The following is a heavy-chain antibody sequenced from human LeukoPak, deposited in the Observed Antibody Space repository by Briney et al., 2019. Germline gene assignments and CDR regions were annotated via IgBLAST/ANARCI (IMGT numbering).Heavy chain of an antibody. J-gene: IGHJ3*01. Sequence: GGSLRLSCEASGFTFSSYTMSWVRQAPGKALEWVSSISSGSSYIFYADSLKGRFTISRDNAKNSLYLQMNSLRAEDTAVFYCARDLFMVSFGGVPDAFEVWGQGTTVVVS. CDR1: GFTFSSYT. V-gene: IGHV3-21*01. CDR2: ISSGSSYI. D-gene: IGHD3-16*01. CDR3: ARDLFMVSFGGVPDAFEV.